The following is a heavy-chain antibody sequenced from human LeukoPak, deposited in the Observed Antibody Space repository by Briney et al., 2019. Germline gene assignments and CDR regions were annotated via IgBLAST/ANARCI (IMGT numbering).Heavy chain of an antibody. V-gene: IGHV4-59*01. CDR2: VYYSGST. CDR1: GGSISSDS. CDR3: ARNSMSSTQKYAIDY. J-gene: IGHJ4*02. D-gene: IGHD4-11*01. Sequence: ASETLSLSCTVSGGSISSDSWSWIRQPPGKGLEWIGYVYYSGSTSYNPSLKSRVTISVDRSKNQFSLNLSSVNAADTAVYYCARNSMSSTQKYAIDYWGQGTRVTASS.